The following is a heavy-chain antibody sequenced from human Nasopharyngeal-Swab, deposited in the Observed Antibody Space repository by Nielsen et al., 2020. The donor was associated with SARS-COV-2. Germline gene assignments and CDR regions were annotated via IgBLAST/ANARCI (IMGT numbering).Heavy chain of an antibody. CDR2: INPNSGGI. CDR3: ARSHSSSWYGDY. CDR1: GYTFTGYY. J-gene: IGHJ4*02. Sequence: ASVKVSCKASGYTFTGYYMHWVRQAPGQGLEWMGRINPNSGGINYAQKFQGRVTMTRDTSISTAYMELSRLRSDDTAVYYCARSHSSSWYGDYWGQGTLVTVSS. D-gene: IGHD6-13*01. V-gene: IGHV1-2*06.